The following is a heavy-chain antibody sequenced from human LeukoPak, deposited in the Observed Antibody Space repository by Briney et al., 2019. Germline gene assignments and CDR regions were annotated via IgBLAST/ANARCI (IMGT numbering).Heavy chain of an antibody. CDR2: INPSGGST. CDR3: ARDSKVVVAANLFDY. Sequence: ASVKVSCKASGYTFTSYYMHWVRQAPGQGLEWMGIINPSGGSTSYEQKFQGRVTMTRDTSTSTVYMELSSLRSEDTAVYYCARDSKVVVAANLFDYWGQGTLVTVSS. CDR1: GYTFTSYY. D-gene: IGHD2-15*01. J-gene: IGHJ4*02. V-gene: IGHV1-46*01.